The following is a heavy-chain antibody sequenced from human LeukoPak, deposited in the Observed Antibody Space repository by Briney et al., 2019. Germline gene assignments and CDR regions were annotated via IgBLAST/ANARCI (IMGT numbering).Heavy chain of an antibody. CDR3: ARDSPHQRFDY. V-gene: IGHV1-2*02. J-gene: IGHJ4*02. CDR2: IDLNTGDT. CDR1: GSTFIDYW. Sequence: GASVKVSFKASGSTFIDYWIHWVRQAPGQGLEWMGRIDLNTGDTTSAQKFRGRVTMTRDTSISTVYMDLSGLGSDDTAVYYCARDSPHQRFDYWGQGTLVTVSS.